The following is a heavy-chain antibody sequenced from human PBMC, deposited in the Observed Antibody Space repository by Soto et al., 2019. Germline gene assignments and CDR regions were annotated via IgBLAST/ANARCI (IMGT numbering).Heavy chain of an antibody. CDR1: GGSISSGGYS. CDR2: IYHSGST. J-gene: IGHJ4*02. V-gene: IGHV4-30-2*01. CDR3: AAGGGLPRYY. Sequence: QLQLQESGSGLVKPSQTLSLTCAVSGGSISSGGYSWSWIRQPPGKGLEWIGYIYHSGSTYYNPALKSRLTLSGDRSKTQFSLKLRSVTAADTAVYYCAAGGGLPRYYWGQGTLVTVSS. D-gene: IGHD5-12*01.